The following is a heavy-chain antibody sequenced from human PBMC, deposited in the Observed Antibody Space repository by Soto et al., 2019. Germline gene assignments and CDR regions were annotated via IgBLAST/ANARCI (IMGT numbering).Heavy chain of an antibody. CDR1: GYSFTSYW. D-gene: IGHD3-10*01. CDR2: IYPGDSDT. V-gene: IGHV5-51*01. CDR3: ASPSITMVRGVILGAFDI. J-gene: IGHJ3*02. Sequence: PGESLKISCKGSGYSFTSYWIGWVRQMPGKGLEWMGIIYPGDSDTRYSPSFQGQVTISADKSISTAYLQWSSLKASDTAMYYCASPSITMVRGVILGAFDIWGQGTVVTVSS.